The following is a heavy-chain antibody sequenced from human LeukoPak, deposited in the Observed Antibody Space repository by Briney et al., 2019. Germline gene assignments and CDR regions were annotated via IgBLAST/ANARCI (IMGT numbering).Heavy chain of an antibody. V-gene: IGHV3-23*01. J-gene: IGHJ4*02. Sequence: GGSLRLSCAASGFTFSSYAMSWVRQAPGKGLEWVSAISGSGGSTYYADSVKGRFTISRGNSKNTLYLQMNSLRAEDTAVYYCAKGVRYCSSTSCLYFDYWGQGTLVTVSS. CDR2: ISGSGGST. D-gene: IGHD2-2*01. CDR1: GFTFSSYA. CDR3: AKGVRYCSSTSCLYFDY.